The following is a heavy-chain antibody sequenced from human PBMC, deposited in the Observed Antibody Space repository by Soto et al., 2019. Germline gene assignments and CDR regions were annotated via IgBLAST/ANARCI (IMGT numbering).Heavy chain of an antibody. CDR1: GGSFSSSSYY. Sequence: LSLTCTVSGGSFSSSSYYWGWIRQPPGKGLEWIGSIYYSGSTYYNPSLKSRVTISVDTSKNQFSLKPSSVTAADTAVYYCARRIAAATGAFDIWGQGTMVTVSS. V-gene: IGHV4-39*01. J-gene: IGHJ3*02. D-gene: IGHD6-13*01. CDR3: ARRIAAATGAFDI. CDR2: IYYSGST.